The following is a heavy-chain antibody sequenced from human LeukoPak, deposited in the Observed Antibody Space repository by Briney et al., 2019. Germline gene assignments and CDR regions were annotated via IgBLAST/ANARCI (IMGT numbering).Heavy chain of an antibody. J-gene: IGHJ3*02. Sequence: ASETLSLTCAVYGGSFSGYYWSWIRQPPGKGLEWIGEINHSGSTNYNPSLKSRVTISVDTSKNQFSLKLSPVTAADTAVYYCASPGSGRHAFDIWGQGTMVTVSS. CDR1: GGSFSGYY. CDR3: ASPGSGRHAFDI. D-gene: IGHD3-10*01. V-gene: IGHV4-34*01. CDR2: INHSGST.